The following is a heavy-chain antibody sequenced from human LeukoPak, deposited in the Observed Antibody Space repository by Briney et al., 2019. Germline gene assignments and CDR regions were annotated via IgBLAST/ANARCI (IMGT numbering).Heavy chain of an antibody. V-gene: IGHV1-18*01. J-gene: IGHJ3*02. CDR2: ISAYNGNT. Sequence: ASVKVSCKASGYTFTSYGISWVRQAPGQGLEWMGWISAYNGNTNYAQKLQGRDTMTTDTSTSTAYMELRSLRSDDTAVYYCATTRYDSSGYYYPDAFDIWGQGTMVTVSS. CDR3: ATTRYDSSGYYYPDAFDI. D-gene: IGHD3-22*01. CDR1: GYTFTSYG.